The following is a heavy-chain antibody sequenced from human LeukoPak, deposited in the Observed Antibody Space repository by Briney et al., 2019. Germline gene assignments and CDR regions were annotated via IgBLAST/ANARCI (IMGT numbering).Heavy chain of an antibody. CDR1: GFTFSSYG. CDR3: AREYYYDSSGYLKEQVLYYYYYYMDV. D-gene: IGHD3-22*01. J-gene: IGHJ6*03. CDR2: IRYDGSNK. V-gene: IGHV3-30*02. Sequence: GGSLRLSCAASGFTFSSYGMHWVRQAPGKGLEWVAFIRYDGSNKYYADSVKGRFTISRDNAKNTLYLQMNSLRAEDTAVYYCAREYYYDSSGYLKEQVLYYYYYYMDVWGKGTTVTISS.